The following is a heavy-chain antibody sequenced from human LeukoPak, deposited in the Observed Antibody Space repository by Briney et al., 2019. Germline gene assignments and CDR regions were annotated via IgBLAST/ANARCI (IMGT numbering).Heavy chain of an antibody. CDR1: GGTFSSYA. CDR3: ARSNIVVVVWYFDY. V-gene: IGHV1-69*04. CDR2: IIPILGIA. D-gene: IGHD2-15*01. Sequence: SVKVSCKASGGTFSSYAISWVRQAPGQGLEWVGRIIPILGIANYAQKFQGRVTITADKSTSTAYMELSSLRSEDTAVYYCARSNIVVVVWYFDYWGQGTLVTVSS. J-gene: IGHJ4*02.